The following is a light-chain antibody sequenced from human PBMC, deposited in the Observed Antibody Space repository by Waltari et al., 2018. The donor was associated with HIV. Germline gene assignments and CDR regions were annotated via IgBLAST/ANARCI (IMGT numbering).Light chain of an antibody. V-gene: IGLV1-44*01. CDR2: SNN. Sequence: QSVLTQPPSASGTPGQRVTISCSGSSSNIGSNTVNWYQQLPGTAPKLLIYSNNQLPSGVPDRVSGSKSGTSASLAISGLQSEDEADYYCSSYAGSNNVIFGGGTKLTVL. J-gene: IGLJ2*01. CDR3: SSYAGSNNVI. CDR1: SSNIGSNT.